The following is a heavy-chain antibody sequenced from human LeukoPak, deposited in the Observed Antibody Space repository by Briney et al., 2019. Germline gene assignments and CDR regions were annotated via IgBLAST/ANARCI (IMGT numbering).Heavy chain of an antibody. D-gene: IGHD3-22*01. J-gene: IGHJ4*02. Sequence: SETLSLTCTVSGGSISSGDYYWSWIRQPPGKGLEWIGYIYYSGSTYYNPSLKSRVTISVDTSKNQFSLKLSSVTAADTAVYYCARLNYDSSGYYNFDYWGQGTLVTVSS. CDR2: IYYSGST. CDR1: GGSISSGDYY. CDR3: ARLNYDSSGYYNFDY. V-gene: IGHV4-30-4*01.